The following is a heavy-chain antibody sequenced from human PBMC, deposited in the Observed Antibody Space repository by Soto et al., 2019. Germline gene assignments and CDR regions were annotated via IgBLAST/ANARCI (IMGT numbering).Heavy chain of an antibody. CDR2: INWNGGST. J-gene: IGHJ6*03. CDR3: ARDRGAGTTVTTGDGYYYYMDL. V-gene: IGHV3-20*01. D-gene: IGHD4-17*01. CDR1: GFTFDDYG. Sequence: EVQLVESGGGVVRPGGSLRLSCAASGFTFDDYGMSWVRQAPGKGLEWVSGINWNGGSTGYADSVKGRFTISRDNAKNSLYLQMNSLRAEDTALYHCARDRGAGTTVTTGDGYYYYMDLWGKGTTVTVSS.